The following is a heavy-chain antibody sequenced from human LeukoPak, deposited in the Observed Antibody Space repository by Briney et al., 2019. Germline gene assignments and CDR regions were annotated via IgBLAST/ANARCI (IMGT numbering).Heavy chain of an antibody. J-gene: IGHJ4*02. CDR3: AKVWGGSKAFDY. CDR1: GFTFSSNT. V-gene: IGHV3-23*01. Sequence: GGSLRLSCAASGFTFSSNTMNWVRQAPGKGLEWVSAIGGSGASTYYPDSVKGRFTISRDNSKNTLFLQMNSLRAEDTAVYYCAKVWGGSKAFDYWGQGTLVTVSS. D-gene: IGHD3-16*01. CDR2: IGGSGAST.